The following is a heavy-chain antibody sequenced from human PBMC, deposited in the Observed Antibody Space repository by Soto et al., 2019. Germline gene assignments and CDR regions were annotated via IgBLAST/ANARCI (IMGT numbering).Heavy chain of an antibody. D-gene: IGHD1-1*01. Sequence: QVHLVQSGAEVKKPGASVKVSCQGSGSAFTTYVITWVRQAPGQGLEGMGWISAHNGNTNYAQKLQGRVTVTRDTSTSTAYMELRSLRYDDTAVYYCARGRYGDYWGQGALVTVSS. V-gene: IGHV1-18*01. CDR1: GSAFTTYV. CDR2: ISAHNGNT. CDR3: ARGRYGDY. J-gene: IGHJ4*02.